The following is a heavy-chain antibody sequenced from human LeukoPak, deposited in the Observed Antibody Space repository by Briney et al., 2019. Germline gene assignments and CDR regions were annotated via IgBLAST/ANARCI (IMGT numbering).Heavy chain of an antibody. V-gene: IGHV3-23*01. CDR2: ISGSGGST. Sequence: GGSLRLSCAASGFTFSSYAMSWVRQAPGKGLEWVSAISGSGGSTYYADSVKGRFTISRDNSKNTLYLQMNSLRAEDTAVYYCARDPLTTVVTLNYFDYWGQGTLVTVSS. CDR3: ARDPLTTVVTLNYFDY. D-gene: IGHD4-23*01. J-gene: IGHJ4*02. CDR1: GFTFSSYA.